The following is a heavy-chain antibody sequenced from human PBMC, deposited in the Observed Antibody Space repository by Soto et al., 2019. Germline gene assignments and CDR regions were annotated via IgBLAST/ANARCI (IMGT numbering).Heavy chain of an antibody. Sequence: EASVKVSCKASGYTFTSYYMHWVRQAPGQGLEWMGIINPSGGSTSYAQKFQGRVTMTRDTSTSTVYMELSSLRSEDTAVYYCARGAGASYNLNYYGMDVWGQGTTVTVSS. CDR3: ARGAGASYNLNYYGMDV. J-gene: IGHJ6*02. D-gene: IGHD2-15*01. CDR2: INPSGGST. CDR1: GYTFTSYY. V-gene: IGHV1-46*01.